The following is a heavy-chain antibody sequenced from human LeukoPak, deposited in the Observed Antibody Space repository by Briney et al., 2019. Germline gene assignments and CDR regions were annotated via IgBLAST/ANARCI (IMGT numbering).Heavy chain of an antibody. CDR1: GFTFSSYA. D-gene: IGHD3-16*01. J-gene: IGHJ4*02. CDR3: AKDLKLGDFNDY. V-gene: IGHV3-23*01. CDR2: ISGSGGST. Sequence: PGGSLRLSCAASGFTFSSYARSWVRQAPGKGLEWVSAISGSGGSTYYADSVKGRFTISRDNSKNTLYLQMNSLRAEDTAVYYCAKDLKLGDFNDYWGQGTLVTVSS.